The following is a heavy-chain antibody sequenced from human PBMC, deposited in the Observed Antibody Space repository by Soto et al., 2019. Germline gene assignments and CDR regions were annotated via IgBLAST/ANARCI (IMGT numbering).Heavy chain of an antibody. Sequence: QVQLVESGGGVVQPGRSLRLSCAASGFTFSSYAMHWVRQAPGKGLEWVAVISYDGSNKYYADSVKGRFTISRDNSKNTLYLQMNSLRAEDTAVYFCARALTTVVTPYYFDYWGQGTLVTVSS. CDR1: GFTFSSYA. D-gene: IGHD4-17*01. J-gene: IGHJ4*02. V-gene: IGHV3-30-3*01. CDR3: ARALTTVVTPYYFDY. CDR2: ISYDGSNK.